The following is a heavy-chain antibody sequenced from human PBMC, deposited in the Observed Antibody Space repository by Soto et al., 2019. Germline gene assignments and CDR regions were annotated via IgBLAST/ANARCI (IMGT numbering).Heavy chain of an antibody. Sequence: ASVKVSCKASGYTFPGYYIHWVRQAPGQGLEWVGWMDPNSGGTSYGEKFQGRVTLTGDTSITTAYLGLGSLRSDDTAVYYCAGEKAGPLSSGYGFAVGGLGTTVTVSS. V-gene: IGHV1-2*02. CDR3: AGEKAGPLSSGYGFAV. CDR1: GYTFPGYY. CDR2: MDPNSGGT. J-gene: IGHJ6*01. D-gene: IGHD3-22*01.